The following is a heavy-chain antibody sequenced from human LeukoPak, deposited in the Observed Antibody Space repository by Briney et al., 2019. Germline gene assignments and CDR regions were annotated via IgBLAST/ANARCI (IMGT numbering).Heavy chain of an antibody. J-gene: IGHJ4*02. V-gene: IGHV4-34*01. D-gene: IGHD3-22*01. Sequence: PSETLSLTFAVYGGSFSGYYWSWIRQPPGKGLEWIGEINHSGSTNYNPSRNSRVTISVDTSKNQFFLKLSSVTAADTAVYYCARPPYYYDSSGYLYWGQGTLVTVSS. CDR1: GGSFSGYY. CDR2: INHSGST. CDR3: ARPPYYYDSSGYLY.